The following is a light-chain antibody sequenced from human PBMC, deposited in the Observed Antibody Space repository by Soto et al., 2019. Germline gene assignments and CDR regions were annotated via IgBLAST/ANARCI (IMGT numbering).Light chain of an antibody. CDR3: QQYDNLPLT. CDR2: DAS. V-gene: IGKV1-33*01. CDR1: QDISNY. J-gene: IGKJ4*01. Sequence: DIQMTQSPSSLSASVGDRVTITCQASQDISNYLNWYQQKPGKAPKLLIYDASNLETGVPSRFSGSGSGTDFTFTISSLQPEDIATYYSQQYDNLPLTFGGGPKVDIK.